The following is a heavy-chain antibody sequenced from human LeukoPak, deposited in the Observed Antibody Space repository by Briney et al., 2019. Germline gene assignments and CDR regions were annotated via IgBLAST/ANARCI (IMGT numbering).Heavy chain of an antibody. Sequence: GSLRLSCAASGFTFSSYAMSWVRQAPGKGLEWVSDINGSGGSTYYADSVRGRFTISRDNSKNTLYLQMNSLRAEDTAIYYCAKNGDRGAYCSGGSCYPYYYYYMDVWGKGTTVTISS. CDR1: GFTFSSYA. J-gene: IGHJ6*03. CDR3: AKNGDRGAYCSGGSCYPYYYYYMDV. V-gene: IGHV3-23*01. CDR2: INGSGGST. D-gene: IGHD2-15*01.